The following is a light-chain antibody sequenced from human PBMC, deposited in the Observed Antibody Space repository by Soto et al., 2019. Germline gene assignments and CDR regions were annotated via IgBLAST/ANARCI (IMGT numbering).Light chain of an antibody. CDR3: CSYAGTFYV. J-gene: IGLJ1*01. Sequence: QSALTQPGSVSGSPGQSVTISCTGTSSDFGGYNYVSWYQHHPGKAPKLMIYDVSERPSGVSDRFYGSKSGNTASLTISGLQAEDEADYYSCSYAGTFYVFGTGTKGTVL. CDR1: SSDFGGYNY. V-gene: IGLV2-11*01. CDR2: DVS.